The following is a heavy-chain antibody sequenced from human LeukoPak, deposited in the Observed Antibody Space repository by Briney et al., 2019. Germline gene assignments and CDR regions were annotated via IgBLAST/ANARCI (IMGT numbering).Heavy chain of an antibody. V-gene: IGHV3-7*01. CDR2: VKQDGSDK. D-gene: IGHD6-13*01. CDR1: GFTFTTYW. J-gene: IGHJ5*02. Sequence: GGSLRLSCAASGFTFTTYWMGWVRQAPGKGLEGVANVKQDGSDKYYMDSVKGRFTISRDNGNNSLYLLMSSLRAEDSGVYYCARIAAAVPDQWGPGTLVTVSS. CDR3: ARIAAAVPDQ.